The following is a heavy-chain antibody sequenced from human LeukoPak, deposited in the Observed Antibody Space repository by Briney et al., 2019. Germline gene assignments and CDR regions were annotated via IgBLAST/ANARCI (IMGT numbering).Heavy chain of an antibody. CDR2: IYHDGST. CDR1: GGSISSNNW. Sequence: SETLSLTCAVSGGSISSNNWWIWVRQSPEKGLEWIGEIYHDGSTNYNPSLKSRVTISVDTSKNQFSLKLSSVTAADTAVYYCARHQRDGVVVPAALYYFDYWGQGTLVTVSS. J-gene: IGHJ4*02. D-gene: IGHD2-2*01. CDR3: ARHQRDGVVVPAALYYFDY. V-gene: IGHV4-4*02.